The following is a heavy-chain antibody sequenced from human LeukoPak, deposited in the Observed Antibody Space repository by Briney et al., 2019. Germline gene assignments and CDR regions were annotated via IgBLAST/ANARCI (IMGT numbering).Heavy chain of an antibody. CDR2: INHSGST. V-gene: IGHV4-34*01. J-gene: IGHJ6*03. Sequence: SETLSLTCAVYGGSFSGYYWSWIRQPPGKGLEWIGEINHSGSTNYNPSLKSRVTISVDTSKNQFSLKLSSVTAADTAVYYCVRYVYDSSGYYYYYYYMDVWGKGTTVTVSS. CDR1: GGSFSGYY. CDR3: VRYVYDSSGYYYYYYYMDV. D-gene: IGHD3-22*01.